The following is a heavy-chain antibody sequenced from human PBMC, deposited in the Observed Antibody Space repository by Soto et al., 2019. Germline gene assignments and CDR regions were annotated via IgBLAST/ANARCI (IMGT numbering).Heavy chain of an antibody. CDR3: ASIAAPGTTHFDF. V-gene: IGHV4-39*01. Sequence: SETLSLTCTVSGGSLGSSSYYWGLILQSPGKGLGWIGNIYYSGNTFYNPSLKSRVTISVDTSKNQFYLHLSSVTAADTAIFYCASIAAPGTTHFDFWGQGTLVTVSS. D-gene: IGHD6-13*01. CDR2: IYYSGNT. J-gene: IGHJ4*02. CDR1: GGSLGSSSYY.